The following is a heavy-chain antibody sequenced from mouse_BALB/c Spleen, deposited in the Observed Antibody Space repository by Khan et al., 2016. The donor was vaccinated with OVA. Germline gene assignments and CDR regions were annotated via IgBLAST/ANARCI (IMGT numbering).Heavy chain of an antibody. Sequence: DVQLQESGPGLVKPSQSLSLTCTVTGYSITSGYAWNWIRQFPGNKLEWMGYISYSGVTSYTPSLKSRISITRDTSKNQFFLQLNSVTTEDTATYYCAIGNYYGYYFDYWGQGTTLTVSS. CDR2: ISYSGVT. D-gene: IGHD1-1*01. J-gene: IGHJ2*01. CDR3: AIGNYYGYYFDY. CDR1: GYSITSGYA. V-gene: IGHV3-2*02.